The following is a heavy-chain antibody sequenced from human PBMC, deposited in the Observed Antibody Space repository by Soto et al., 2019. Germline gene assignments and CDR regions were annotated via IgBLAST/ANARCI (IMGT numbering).Heavy chain of an antibody. CDR1: GGSVSSGSYY. Sequence: SETLSLTCTVSGGSVSSGSYYWSWTRQPPGKGLEWIGYIYYSGSTNYNPSLKSRVTISVDTSKNQFSLKLNSVTAADTAVYYCAIVFATTSIAYWGPGTLVAVSS. D-gene: IGHD2-15*01. J-gene: IGHJ4*02. CDR2: IYYSGST. CDR3: AIVFATTSIAY. V-gene: IGHV4-61*01.